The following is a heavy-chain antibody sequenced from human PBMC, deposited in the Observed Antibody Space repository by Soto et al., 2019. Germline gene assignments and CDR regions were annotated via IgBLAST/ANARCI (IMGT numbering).Heavy chain of an antibody. CDR3: ARLPKKYSSSWNNYYYYGMDV. V-gene: IGHV4-39*01. J-gene: IGHJ6*02. CDR1: GGSISSSSYY. Sequence: SETLSLTCTVSGGSISSSSYYWGWIRQPPGKGLEWIGSIYYSGSTYYNPSLKSRVTISVDTSKNQFSLKLSSVTAADTAVYYCARLPKKYSSSWNNYYYYGMDVWGQGTTVTVSS. D-gene: IGHD6-13*01. CDR2: IYYSGST.